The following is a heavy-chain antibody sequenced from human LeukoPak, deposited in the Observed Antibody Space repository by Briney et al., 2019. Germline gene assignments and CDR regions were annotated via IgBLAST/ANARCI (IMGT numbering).Heavy chain of an antibody. J-gene: IGHJ4*02. CDR1: DGSITSGGYS. V-gene: IGHV4-30-2*01. Sequence: SETLSLTCAVSDGSITSGGYSWSWIRQPPGKGLEWIGYIYHSEIAYYNLSLKSRVTISVDRSKNQFSLKLSSVTAADTAVYYCARGEWNYYDSSGYSTFDYWGQGTLVTVSS. CDR2: IYHSEIA. CDR3: ARGEWNYYDSSGYSTFDY. D-gene: IGHD3-22*01.